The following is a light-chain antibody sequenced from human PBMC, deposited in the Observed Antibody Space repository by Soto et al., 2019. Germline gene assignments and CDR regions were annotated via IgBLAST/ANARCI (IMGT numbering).Light chain of an antibody. V-gene: IGKV3-15*01. CDR3: QQYAVWPPQT. Sequence: EIVMTQSPATLSVSPGERATLSCRASQTVIRNLAWYQQKPGQTPRPLIFGASTRATGIPARFSGSGSGTEFTLTISSLQPEDFAVYYCQQYAVWPPQTFGQGTKVEIK. CDR1: QTVIRN. J-gene: IGKJ1*01. CDR2: GAS.